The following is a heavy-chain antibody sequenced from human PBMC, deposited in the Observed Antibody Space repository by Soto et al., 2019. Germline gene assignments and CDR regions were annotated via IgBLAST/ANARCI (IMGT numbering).Heavy chain of an antibody. CDR2: MNVGTGGT. V-gene: IGHV1-2*06. D-gene: IGHD5-18*01. Sequence: GVSVKVSCKASGYRFTTHYIHWVRQAPGQGLEWMGRMNVGTGGTTYAHKFQGRVTMTRDTSIRTAYLEVSSVKSDDTAMYYCARDGNFALRGYSFGFDFWGQGTLVTVSS. J-gene: IGHJ4*02. CDR1: GYRFTTHY. CDR3: ARDGNFALRGYSFGFDF.